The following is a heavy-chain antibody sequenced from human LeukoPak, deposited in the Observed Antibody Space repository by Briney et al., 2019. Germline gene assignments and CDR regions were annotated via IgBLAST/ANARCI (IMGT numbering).Heavy chain of an antibody. V-gene: IGHV3-11*04. D-gene: IGHD2/OR15-2a*01. CDR3: GRGVENHFDY. Sequence: AGGSLRLSCAASGMTLSDYHMSWIRQAPGKGLEWVSYISGDGSAIYNADSVEGRFTISRDNAKDSLFLHMNSLRVEDTAVYYCGRGVENHFDYWGQGTLVTVSS. CDR2: ISGDGSAI. CDR1: GMTLSDYH. J-gene: IGHJ4*02.